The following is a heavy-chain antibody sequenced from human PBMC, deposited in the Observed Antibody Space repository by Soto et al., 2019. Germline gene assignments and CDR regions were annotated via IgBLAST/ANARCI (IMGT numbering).Heavy chain of an antibody. CDR1: GFTFSTYF. D-gene: IGHD6-13*01. Sequence: GGSLRLSCAASGFTFSTYFMTWVRQAPGKGLEWVSTVTGSGGATYYADSVKGRFTISRDNPHNTLYLQMNSLRAEDTAVYFCASEAIAAAAVYGMDVWGQGTTVTVSS. V-gene: IGHV3-23*01. CDR2: VTGSGGAT. CDR3: ASEAIAAAAVYGMDV. J-gene: IGHJ6*02.